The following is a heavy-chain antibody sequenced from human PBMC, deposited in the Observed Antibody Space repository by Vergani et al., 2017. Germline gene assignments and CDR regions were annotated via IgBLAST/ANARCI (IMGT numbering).Heavy chain of an antibody. V-gene: IGHV3-30*02. CDR2: IRYDGSNK. Sequence: QVQLVESGGGVVQPGGSLRLSCAASGFTFSSYGMHWVRQAPGKGLEWVAFIRYDGSNKYYADSVKGRLTISRDNSKNTLYLQMNSLRAEDTAVYYCAKFFTDRGYSGYGPPLPADYWGQGTLVTVSS. CDR1: GFTFSSYG. CDR3: AKFFTDRGYSGYGPPLPADY. D-gene: IGHD5-12*01. J-gene: IGHJ4*02.